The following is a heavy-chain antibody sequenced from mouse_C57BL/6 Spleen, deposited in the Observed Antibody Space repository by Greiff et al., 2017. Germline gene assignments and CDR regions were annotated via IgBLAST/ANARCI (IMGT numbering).Heavy chain of an antibody. CDR1: GYSFTGYY. CDR2: VNPSTGGT. V-gene: IGHV1-42*01. J-gene: IGHJ4*01. Sequence: VQLQQSGPELVKPGASVKISCKASGYSFTGYYMNWVKQSPEKSLGWIGEVNPSTGGTTYNQKFKDKATLTVDKSPSTAYMQLKSLTSEDSAVYYCARYGNSYYYAMDYWGQGTSGTVSS. D-gene: IGHD2-1*01. CDR3: ARYGNSYYYAMDY.